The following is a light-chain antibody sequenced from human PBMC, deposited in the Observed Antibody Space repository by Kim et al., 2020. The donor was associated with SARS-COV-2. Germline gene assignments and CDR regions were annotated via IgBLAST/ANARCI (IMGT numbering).Light chain of an antibody. CDR1: SGHSSYA. Sequence: QLVLTQSPSASASLGPSVKLTCTLSSGHSSYAIAWHQQQPEKGPRYLMKLNSDGSHSKGDGIPDRFSGSSSGAERYLTISSLQSEDEADYYCQTWGTGIRVFGGGTQLTV. CDR3: QTWGTGIRV. CDR2: LNSDGSH. J-gene: IGLJ3*02. V-gene: IGLV4-69*01.